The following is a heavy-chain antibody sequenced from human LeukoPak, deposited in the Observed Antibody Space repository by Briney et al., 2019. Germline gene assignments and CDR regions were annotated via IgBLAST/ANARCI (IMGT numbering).Heavy chain of an antibody. CDR1: GGTFSRYA. J-gene: IGHJ4*02. CDR3: AREVSSSDHPCHFDY. D-gene: IGHD6-6*01. CDR2: IIPIFGTA. V-gene: IGHV1-69*13. Sequence: SVKVSRKGSGGTFSRYAFSWVRQAPAQGLEWMGGIIPIFGTANYAQKFQGRVTTTAEEPTSTAYMELSSLRSEDTAVYYCAREVSSSDHPCHFDYWGQGTLVTVS.